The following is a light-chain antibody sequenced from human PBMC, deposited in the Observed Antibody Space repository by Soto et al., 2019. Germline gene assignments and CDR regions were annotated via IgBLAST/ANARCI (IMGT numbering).Light chain of an antibody. CDR1: QSVSSS. CDR3: QQRSSWPLT. V-gene: IGKV3-11*01. J-gene: IGKJ4*01. CDR2: DAS. Sequence: EIVLTQSPATLSLSPGEIATLSCRASQSVSSSLSWYRQKPGQAPRLLISDASNRATGIPARFSGSGSGTDFTLTISSLQFEDFPVYYCQQRSSWPLTFGGGTKVEL.